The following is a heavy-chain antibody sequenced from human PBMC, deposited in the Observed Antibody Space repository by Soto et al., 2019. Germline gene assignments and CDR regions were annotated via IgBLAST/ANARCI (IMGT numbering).Heavy chain of an antibody. CDR3: VRDRPHNWFDP. CDR2: INNDGSST. J-gene: IGHJ5*02. V-gene: IGHV3-74*01. CDR1: GFTFSSYW. Sequence: EEQVVESGGGLVQPGGSLRLSCAASGFTFSSYWMHWVRQAPGKGLVWVARINNDGSSTTYADSVKGRFTISRDNAKNMLYLQMDSLRAEDTAVYYCVRDRPHNWFDPWGQGTLVTVSS.